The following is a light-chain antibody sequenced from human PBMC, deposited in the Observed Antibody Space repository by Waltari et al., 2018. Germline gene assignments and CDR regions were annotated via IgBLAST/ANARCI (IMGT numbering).Light chain of an antibody. CDR2: ASS. CDR1: QGISNS. J-gene: IGKJ2*01. Sequence: DIQMTQSPSSLSASVGDRVTITCRASQGISNSLAWYQQKPGKAPKLLLDASSTLESGGPARLSGSGSGTDYTLTISSLQPEDFATYYCEQYFSTPPYTFGQGTKLEI. V-gene: IGKV1-NL1*01. CDR3: EQYFSTPPYT.